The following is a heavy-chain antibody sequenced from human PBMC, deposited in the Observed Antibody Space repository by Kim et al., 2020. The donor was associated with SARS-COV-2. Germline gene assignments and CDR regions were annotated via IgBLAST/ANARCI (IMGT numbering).Heavy chain of an antibody. V-gene: IGHV3-30*18. D-gene: IGHD5-18*01. CDR3: AKDPSSTAMVTFYFDY. Sequence: GGSLRLSCAASGFTFSSYGMHWVRQAPGKGLEWVAVISYDGSNKYYADSVKGRFTISRDNSKNTLYLQMNSLRAEDTAVYYCAKDPSSTAMVTFYFDYWGQGTLVTVSS. CDR2: ISYDGSNK. CDR1: GFTFSSYG. J-gene: IGHJ4*02.